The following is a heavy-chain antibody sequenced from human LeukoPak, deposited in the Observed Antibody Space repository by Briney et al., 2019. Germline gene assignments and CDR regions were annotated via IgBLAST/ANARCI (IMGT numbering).Heavy chain of an antibody. CDR1: GGSISSGGYS. D-gene: IGHD5-12*01. V-gene: IGHV4-30-2*01. J-gene: IGHJ4*02. Sequence: SQTLSLTCAVSGGSISSGGYSWSWIRQPPGTGLEWIGYIYHSGSTYYNPSLKSRVTISVDRSKNQFSLKLSSVTAADTAVYYCARRRGPGYFDYWGQGTLVTVSS. CDR2: IYHSGST. CDR3: ARRRGPGYFDY.